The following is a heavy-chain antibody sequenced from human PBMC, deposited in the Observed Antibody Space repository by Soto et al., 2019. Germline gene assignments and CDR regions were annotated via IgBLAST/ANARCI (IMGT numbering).Heavy chain of an antibody. D-gene: IGHD4-4*01. CDR2: INHSGST. CDR1: GGSFSGYY. Sequence: QVQLQQWGVGLLKPSETLSLTCAVYGGSFSGYYWSWIRQPPGKGLEWIGEINHSGSTNYNPSLKSRVTISVDTSKNQFSLKLSSVTAADTAVYYCARERDDYSNYGATGWFDPWGQGTLVTVSS. J-gene: IGHJ5*02. V-gene: IGHV4-34*01. CDR3: ARERDDYSNYGATGWFDP.